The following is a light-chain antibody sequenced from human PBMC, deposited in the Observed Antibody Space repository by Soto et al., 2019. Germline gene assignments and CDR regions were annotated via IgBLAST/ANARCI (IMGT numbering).Light chain of an antibody. Sequence: QSVLTQPASVSGSPGQSITISCTGAITDIGAYNYVSWYQQHPGKAPKLLIYGVSSRPSGVSNRFSGSKSGNAAYLTTSGLQADDEAEYYCSSYTSSITPYVFGTGTKAPS. CDR3: SSYTSSITPYV. V-gene: IGLV2-14*01. J-gene: IGLJ1*01. CDR2: GVS. CDR1: ITDIGAYNY.